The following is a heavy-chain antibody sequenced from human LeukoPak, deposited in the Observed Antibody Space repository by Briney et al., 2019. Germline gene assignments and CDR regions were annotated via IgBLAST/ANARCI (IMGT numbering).Heavy chain of an antibody. Sequence: QAGGSLRLSCAASGFTFDDYTMHWVRQAPGKGLEWVSLISWDGGSTYYADSVKGRFTISRDNSKNSLYLQMNSLRTEDTALYYVAKGGSSTTYFDYWGQGTLVTVSS. V-gene: IGHV3-43*01. CDR2: ISWDGGST. J-gene: IGHJ4*02. CDR3: AKGGSSTTYFDY. D-gene: IGHD2/OR15-2a*01. CDR1: GFTFDDYT.